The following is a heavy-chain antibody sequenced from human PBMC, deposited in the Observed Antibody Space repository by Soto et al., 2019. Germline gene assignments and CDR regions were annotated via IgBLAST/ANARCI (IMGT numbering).Heavy chain of an antibody. D-gene: IGHD3-16*01. CDR3: ARVIRFVWPPAFDI. CDR2: ISNSGSSI. V-gene: IGHV3-11*01. Sequence: PGGSLRLSCAASGFTFSDYYMSWIRQAPGKGLEWVSYISNSGSSIYYADSVKGRFTISRDNAKNSLYLQMNSLRAEDTAVYYCARVIRFVWPPAFDIWGQGTMVTVSS. CDR1: GFTFSDYY. J-gene: IGHJ3*02.